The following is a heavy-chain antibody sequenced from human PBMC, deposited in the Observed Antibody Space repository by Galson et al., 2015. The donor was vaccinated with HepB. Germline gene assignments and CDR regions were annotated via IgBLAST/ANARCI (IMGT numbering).Heavy chain of an antibody. J-gene: IGHJ4*02. CDR2: ISYDGSNK. CDR1: GFTFSSYS. D-gene: IGHD6-13*01. Sequence: SLRLSCAASGFTFSSYSMHWVRQAPGKGLEWVAVISYDGSNKYYADSVKGRFTISRDNSKNTLYLQMNSLRAEDTAVYYCAMSSSWSAFDYWGQGTLVTVSS. CDR3: AMSSSWSAFDY. V-gene: IGHV3-30*03.